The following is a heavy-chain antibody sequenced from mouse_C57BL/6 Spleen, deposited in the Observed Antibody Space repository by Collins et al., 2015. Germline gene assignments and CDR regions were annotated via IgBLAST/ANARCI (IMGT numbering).Heavy chain of an antibody. CDR2: IDPANGNT. Sequence: MHWVKQRPEQGLEWIGRIDPANGNTKYDPKFQGKATITADTSSNTAYLQLSSLTSEDTAVYYCASYDGYNAFDYWGQGTTLTVSS. V-gene: IGHV14-3*02. J-gene: IGHJ2*01. CDR3: ASYDGYNAFDY. D-gene: IGHD2-3*01.